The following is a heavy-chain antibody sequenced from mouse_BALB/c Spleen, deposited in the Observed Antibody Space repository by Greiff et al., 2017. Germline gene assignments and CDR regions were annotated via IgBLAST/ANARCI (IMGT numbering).Heavy chain of an antibody. CDR2: IDPANGNT. Sequence: VQLQQSGAELVKPGASVKLSCTASGFNIKDTYMHWVKQRPEQGLEWIGRIDPANGNTKYDTKFQGKATITADTSSNTAYLQLSSLTSEDTAVYYCARGKVRNYYAMDYWGQGTSGTVAS. V-gene: IGHV14-3*02. J-gene: IGHJ4*01. CDR1: GFNIKDTY. D-gene: IGHD2-14*01. CDR3: ARGKVRNYYAMDY.